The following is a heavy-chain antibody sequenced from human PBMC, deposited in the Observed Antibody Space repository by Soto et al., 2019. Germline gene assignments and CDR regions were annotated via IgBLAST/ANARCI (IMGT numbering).Heavy chain of an antibody. V-gene: IGHV3-15*01. CDR2: IKSKNDGGAA. CDR1: GFMFSSAW. Sequence: EVQVVESGGDLVEPGGSLRLSCVTSGFMFSSAWMSWVRQGPGKGLEWVARIKSKNDGGAADYAAPVNGRFSISRDDSKSTVYLQMNSLRAEDTALYYCVEGWNDFWGQGTLFTVSS. J-gene: IGHJ4*02. CDR3: VEGWNDF. D-gene: IGHD1-1*01.